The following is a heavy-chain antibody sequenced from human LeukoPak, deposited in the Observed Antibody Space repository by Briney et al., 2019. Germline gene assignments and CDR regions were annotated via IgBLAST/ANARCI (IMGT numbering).Heavy chain of an antibody. Sequence: GGSLRLSCAASGFTVSSNYMSWVRQAPGKGLEWVSSISSSSSYIYYADSVKGRFTISRDNAKNSLYLQMNSLRLEDTAIYYCARDTGFNTFDIWGQGTMVSVSS. CDR1: GFTVSSNY. D-gene: IGHD5-24*01. CDR3: ARDTGFNTFDI. J-gene: IGHJ3*02. CDR2: ISSSSSYI. V-gene: IGHV3-21*01.